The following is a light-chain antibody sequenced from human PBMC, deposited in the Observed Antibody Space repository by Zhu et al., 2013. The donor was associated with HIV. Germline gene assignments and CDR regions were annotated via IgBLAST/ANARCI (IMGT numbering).Light chain of an antibody. CDR3: QQANSFPRT. CDR1: QSISSW. CDR2: KAS. V-gene: IGKV1-5*03. J-gene: IGKJ4*01. Sequence: DIQVTQSPSTLSASVGDRVTVTCRASQSISSWLAWYQQKPGKAPKLLIYKASSLESGVPSRFSGSGSGTEFTLTISSLQPDDFATYYCQQANSFPRTFGGGTKVEIK.